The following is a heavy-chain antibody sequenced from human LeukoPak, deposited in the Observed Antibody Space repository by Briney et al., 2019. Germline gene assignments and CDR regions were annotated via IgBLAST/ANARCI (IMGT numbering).Heavy chain of an antibody. D-gene: IGHD4-17*01. CDR1: GFTFGTYA. CDR2: IRQDGSDK. CDR3: ARDYGDYGYYFDY. V-gene: IGHV3-7*01. J-gene: IGHJ4*02. Sequence: GGSLRLSCAPSGFTFGTYAMSWVRQAPGKGLEWVANIRQDGSDKYYVDSVKGRFTISRDNAKNLMSLQMNSLRAEDTAVYYCARDYGDYGYYFDYWGQGTLVTVSS.